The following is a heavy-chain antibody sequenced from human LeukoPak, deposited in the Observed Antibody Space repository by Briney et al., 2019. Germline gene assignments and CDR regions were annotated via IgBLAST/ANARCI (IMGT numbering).Heavy chain of an antibody. CDR3: ARNYDILTGYYYGMDV. CDR2: ISSSSSYI. CDR1: GFTFSSYS. J-gene: IGHJ6*02. V-gene: IGHV3-21*01. Sequence: PGGSLRLSCAASGFTFSSYSMNWVRQAPGKGLEWVSSISSSSSYIYYADSVKGRFTISRDNAKNSLYLQMNSLRAEDTAVYYCARNYDILTGYYYGMDVWGQGTTVTVSS. D-gene: IGHD3-9*01.